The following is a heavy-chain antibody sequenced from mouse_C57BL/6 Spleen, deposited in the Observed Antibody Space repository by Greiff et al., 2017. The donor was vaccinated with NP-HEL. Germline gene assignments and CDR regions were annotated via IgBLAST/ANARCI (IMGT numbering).Heavy chain of an antibody. Sequence: EVKLMESGEGLVKPGGSLKLSCAASGFTFSSYAMSWVRQTPEKRLEWVAYISSGGDYIYYADTVKGRFTISRYNARNTLYLQMSSLKSEDTAMYYCTRVRDGYPFAYWGQGTLVTVSA. J-gene: IGHJ3*01. CDR2: ISSGGDYI. D-gene: IGHD2-3*01. V-gene: IGHV5-9-1*02. CDR3: TRVRDGYPFAY. CDR1: GFTFSSYA.